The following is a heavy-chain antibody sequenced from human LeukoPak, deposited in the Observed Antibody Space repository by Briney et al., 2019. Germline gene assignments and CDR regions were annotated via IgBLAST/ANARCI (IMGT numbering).Heavy chain of an antibody. J-gene: IGHJ6*02. CDR3: AKTHYDLLDV. D-gene: IGHD5-12*01. CDR1: GFSFSTSP. V-gene: IGHV3-23*01. CDR2: MNNGPGAT. Sequence: GGSLRLSCAASGFSFSTSPMSWVRQPPGEGLEWVSAMNNGPGATFYRDSVRGRFTISRDNSKSTLYLQMNSLRAEDTGTYYCAKTHYDLLDVWGQGTTVTVSS.